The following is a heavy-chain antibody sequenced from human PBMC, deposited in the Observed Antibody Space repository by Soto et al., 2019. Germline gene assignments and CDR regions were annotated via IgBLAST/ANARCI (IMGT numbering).Heavy chain of an antibody. V-gene: IGHV3-30*03. CDR3: ARVATRLQSMEVLEY. D-gene: IGHD2-21*02. CDR1: GFIFRGYL. CDR2: LSFDGTAE. J-gene: IGHJ4*02. Sequence: QVQLVESGGGVVQPGTSLRLSCNASGFIFRGYLIHWVRQAPGKGLEWLAVLSFDGTAEYYADSTRGRFTISRDIPKSTTYLVINNVRREDTAMYYCARVATRLQSMEVLEYWGQGTLVAVPS.